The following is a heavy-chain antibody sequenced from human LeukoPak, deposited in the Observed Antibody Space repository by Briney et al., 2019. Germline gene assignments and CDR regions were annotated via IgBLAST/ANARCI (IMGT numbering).Heavy chain of an antibody. Sequence: PSETLSLTCTVSGGSISSYYWSWIRQPAGKGLEWIGRIYTSGSTNYNPSLKSRVTISIDTSKNQVSLRLRSVTAADTALYYCAKARGYYGSGDFYKDYYYYYMDVWGKGTTVTVSS. CDR1: GGSISSYY. J-gene: IGHJ6*03. V-gene: IGHV4-4*07. CDR2: IYTSGST. CDR3: AKARGYYGSGDFYKDYYYYYMDV. D-gene: IGHD3-10*01.